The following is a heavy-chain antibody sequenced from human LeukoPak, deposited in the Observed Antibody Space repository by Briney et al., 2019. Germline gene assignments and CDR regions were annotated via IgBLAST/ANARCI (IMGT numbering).Heavy chain of an antibody. CDR2: INPNSGGT. CDR1: GYTFTGYY. CDR3: ARSGRRIQLWPRHRGNYFDY. Sequence: GASVKVSCKASGYTFTGYYMHWVRQAPGQGLEWMGWINPNSGGTNYAQKFQGRVTMTRDTSISTAYMELSRLRSDDTAVYYCARSGRRIQLWPRHRGNYFDYWGQGTLVTVSS. D-gene: IGHD5-18*01. V-gene: IGHV1-2*02. J-gene: IGHJ4*02.